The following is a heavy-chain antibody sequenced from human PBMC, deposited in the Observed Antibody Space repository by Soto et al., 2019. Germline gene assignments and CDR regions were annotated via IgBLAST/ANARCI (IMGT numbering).Heavy chain of an antibody. J-gene: IGHJ4*02. CDR3: AKGRNEDYYDSSGPLDY. Sequence: GGSLRLSCAASGFTFSSYGMHWVRQAPGKGLEWVAVISYDGSNKYYADSVKGRFTISRDNSKNTLYLQMNSLRAEDTAVYYCAKGRNEDYYDSSGPLDYWGQGTLVTVSS. CDR1: GFTFSSYG. D-gene: IGHD3-22*01. CDR2: ISYDGSNK. V-gene: IGHV3-30*18.